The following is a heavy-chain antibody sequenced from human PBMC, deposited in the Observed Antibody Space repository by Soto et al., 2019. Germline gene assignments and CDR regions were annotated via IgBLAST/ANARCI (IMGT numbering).Heavy chain of an antibody. CDR2: IRKDSSDI. CDR3: VRDSK. V-gene: IGHV3-21*04. CDR1: GFTFSSYS. J-gene: IGHJ4*02. Sequence: GGSLRLSCAASGFTFSSYSMNWVRQAPGKGLEWVANIRKDSSDIYYVDSVKGRFTISRDNAKNSLYLQMSSLRAEDTAIYYCVRDSKWGRGTLVTVSS.